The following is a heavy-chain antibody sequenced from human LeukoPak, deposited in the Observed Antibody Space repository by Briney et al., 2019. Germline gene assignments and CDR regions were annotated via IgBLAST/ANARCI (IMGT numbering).Heavy chain of an antibody. Sequence: SVKVSCKASGGTFSSYAISWVRQAPGQGLEWMGGIIPFFGTANYAQKFQGRVTITADESTSTAYIELSSLRSEDTAVYHCARASHIVVVPAAAHYYYGMDVWGKGTTVTVSS. CDR3: ARASHIVVVPAAAHYYYGMDV. CDR1: GGTFSSYA. D-gene: IGHD2-2*01. CDR2: IIPFFGTA. J-gene: IGHJ6*04. V-gene: IGHV1-69*13.